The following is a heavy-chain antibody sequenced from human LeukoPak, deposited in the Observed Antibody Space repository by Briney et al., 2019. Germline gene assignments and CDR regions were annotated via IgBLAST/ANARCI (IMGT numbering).Heavy chain of an antibody. J-gene: IGHJ4*02. CDR1: GFTVSTNY. V-gene: IGHV3-11*04. CDR2: ISGSGSTI. Sequence: GGSLRLSCGASGFTVSTNYMSWVRQAPGKGLEWVSYISGSGSTIYYGDSLKGRFTISRDNANNSLYLQMNSLRVEDTAVYYCATLWDPVAGTTQPLLWGQGTLVTVSS. D-gene: IGHD6-19*01. CDR3: ATLWDPVAGTTQPLL.